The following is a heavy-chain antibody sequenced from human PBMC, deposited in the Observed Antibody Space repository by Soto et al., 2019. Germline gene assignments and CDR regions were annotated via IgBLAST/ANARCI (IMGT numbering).Heavy chain of an antibody. CDR1: GYSFTTYW. Sequence: PGESLKISCKGSGYSFTTYWIAWVRQMPGKGLEWMGIIYPGDSDTKYSPSFQGQVTISVDNSITTAYLKWSSLKASDTAMYYCARFGYCSGPTCYARVDYWGQGTQVTDSS. CDR2: IYPGDSDT. V-gene: IGHV5-51*01. D-gene: IGHD2-15*01. CDR3: ARFGYCSGPTCYARVDY. J-gene: IGHJ4*02.